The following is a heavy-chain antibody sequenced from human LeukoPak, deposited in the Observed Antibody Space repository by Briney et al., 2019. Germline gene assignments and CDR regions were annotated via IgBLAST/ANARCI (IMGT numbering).Heavy chain of an antibody. CDR1: GFSFSSYW. Sequence: PGGSLRLSCAASGFSFSSYWMSWVRQAPGKGLEWVANIKQDGSEKYYVDSVKGRFTISRDNAKNSLYLQMNSLRAEDTAVYYCARDRVDRGTGNLDYYYYMDVWGKGTTVTVSS. J-gene: IGHJ6*03. V-gene: IGHV3-7*01. CDR3: ARDRVDRGTGNLDYYYYMDV. D-gene: IGHD1-1*01. CDR2: IKQDGSEK.